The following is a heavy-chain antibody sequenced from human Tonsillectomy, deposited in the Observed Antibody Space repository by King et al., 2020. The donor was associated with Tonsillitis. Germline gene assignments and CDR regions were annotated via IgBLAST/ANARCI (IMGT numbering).Heavy chain of an antibody. J-gene: IGHJ6*02. V-gene: IGHV1-2*02. D-gene: IGHD3-10*01. CDR3: ARDLWFGELLSHYYYYYGMDV. CDR2: INPNSGDT. Sequence: VQLVQSGAEVKKPGASVKVSCKASGYTFTGYYIHWVRQAPGQGLEWMGWINPNSGDTNYAQKFQGRFTLTRDTSISTAYMELSRLSSDETAVYYCARDLWFGELLSHYYYYYGMDVWGQGTTVTVSS. CDR1: GYTFTGYY.